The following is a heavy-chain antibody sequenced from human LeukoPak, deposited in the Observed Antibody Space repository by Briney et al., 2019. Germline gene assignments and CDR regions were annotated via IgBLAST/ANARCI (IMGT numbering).Heavy chain of an antibody. CDR1: GFTFNNYG. Sequence: GGSLRLSCAASGFTFNNYGMHWVRQAPGKGLEWVAVISYDGSNKYYADSVKGRFTISRDNSKNTLYLQMNSLRAEDTAVYYCARVIGRYCSSTSCYVDYWGQGTLVTVSS. J-gene: IGHJ4*02. V-gene: IGHV3-30*03. CDR2: ISYDGSNK. D-gene: IGHD2-2*01. CDR3: ARVIGRYCSSTSCYVDY.